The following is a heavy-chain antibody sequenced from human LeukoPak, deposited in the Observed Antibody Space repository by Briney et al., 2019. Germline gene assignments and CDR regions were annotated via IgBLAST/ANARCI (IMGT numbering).Heavy chain of an antibody. CDR1: GFTFTSYA. J-gene: IGHJ1*01. D-gene: IGHD2-15*01. Sequence: PGGSLRLSCAASGFTFTSYAINWVRQDPGKGLEGVSAISGSGGSTYYADSVKGRCTVSRDNSENTLFLQMNSLRDEDTAIYYCAKDTDVVVPEYFQYWGQGRMVSVCS. CDR3: AKDTDVVVPEYFQY. CDR2: ISGSGGST. V-gene: IGHV3-23*01.